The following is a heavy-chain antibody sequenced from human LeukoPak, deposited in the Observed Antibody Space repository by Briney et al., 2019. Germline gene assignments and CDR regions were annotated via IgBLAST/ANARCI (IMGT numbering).Heavy chain of an antibody. CDR3: ARGKVDSNYYYYYGMDV. D-gene: IGHD4-11*01. V-gene: IGHV3-13*01. Sequence: GGSLRLSCAASGFTFSSYDMHWVRQATGKGLEWVSAIGTAGDTYYPGSVKGRFTISRENAKNSLYLQMNNLRAGDTAVYYCARGKVDSNYYYYYGMDVWGQGTTVTVSS. CDR1: GFTFSSYD. CDR2: IGTAGDT. J-gene: IGHJ6*02.